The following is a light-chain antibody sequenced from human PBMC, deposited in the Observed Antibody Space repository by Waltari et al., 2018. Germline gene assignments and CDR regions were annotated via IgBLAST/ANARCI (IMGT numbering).Light chain of an antibody. J-gene: IGKJ5*01. CDR1: QGVRFN. CDR2: GAS. V-gene: IGKV3-15*01. Sequence: EIVMTQSPATRAVSPGEGATLSCRASQGVRFNLAWHQQKPGQAPRLLIYGASTRATGIPARFSGSWSGSEFTLAISSLQSEDFAVSDCEQYNNWLADFGHGPRLEIK. CDR3: EQYNNWLAD.